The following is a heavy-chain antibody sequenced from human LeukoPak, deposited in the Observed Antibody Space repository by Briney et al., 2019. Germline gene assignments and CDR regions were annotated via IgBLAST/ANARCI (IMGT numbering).Heavy chain of an antibody. J-gene: IGHJ1*01. Sequence: PGGSLRLSCAASGFTFSSYAMSWVRQAPGKGLEWVANIKQDGSEKYYVDSVKGRFTISRDNAKNSLYLQMNSLRAEDTAVYYCARGRYFQHWGQGTLVTVSS. CDR3: ARGRYFQH. V-gene: IGHV3-7*01. CDR1: GFTFSSYA. CDR2: IKQDGSEK.